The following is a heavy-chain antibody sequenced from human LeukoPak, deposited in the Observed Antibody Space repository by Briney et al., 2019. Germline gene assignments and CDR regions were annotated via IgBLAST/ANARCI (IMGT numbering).Heavy chain of an antibody. J-gene: IGHJ4*02. V-gene: IGHV4-4*07. Sequence: SETLSLTCTVSGGSLGSYYWSWIRQPAGKGLEWIGRIHASGSTDYNPSLESRVTMSVDTSKSQFSLRLSSVTAADTAVYYCAREGSMTARPFVSIDYWGQGTLVTVSS. D-gene: IGHD6-6*01. CDR1: GGSLGSYY. CDR3: AREGSMTARPFVSIDY. CDR2: IHASGST.